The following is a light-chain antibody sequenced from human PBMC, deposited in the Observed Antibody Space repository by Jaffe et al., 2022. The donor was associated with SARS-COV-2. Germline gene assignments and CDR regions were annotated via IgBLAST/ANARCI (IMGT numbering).Light chain of an antibody. Sequence: QSALTQPASVSGSPGQSITVSCTGTSSDVGAYNYVSWYQHHPGKAPKLMLYDVSKRPSGVSDRFSGSKSGNTASLTISGLQAEDEAEYYCNSYTGSSTYVFGTATMVTVL. CDR3: NSYTGSSTYV. CDR1: SSDVGAYNY. J-gene: IGLJ1*01. CDR2: DVS. V-gene: IGLV2-14*03.